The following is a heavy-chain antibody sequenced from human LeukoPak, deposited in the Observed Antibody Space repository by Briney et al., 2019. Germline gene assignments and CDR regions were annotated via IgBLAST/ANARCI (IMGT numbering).Heavy chain of an antibody. Sequence: GASVKVSCKASGGTFSTHAISWVRQAPGQGLEWMGRVIPMLDIRNYAQKFKDRVTITADKSTTTAYMELSSLSSEDTAVYYCAREGFTSNWYLDYWGQGTLVTVSS. J-gene: IGHJ4*02. CDR3: AREGFTSNWYLDY. CDR2: VIPMLDIR. V-gene: IGHV1-69*04. CDR1: GGTFSTHA. D-gene: IGHD1-1*01.